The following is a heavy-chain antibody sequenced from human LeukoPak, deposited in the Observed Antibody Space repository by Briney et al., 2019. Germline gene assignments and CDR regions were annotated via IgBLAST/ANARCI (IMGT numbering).Heavy chain of an antibody. D-gene: IGHD6-13*01. CDR2: ISYDGSNE. CDR3: AREAARGQLVRLDYYYYYGMDV. CDR1: RFTFSSYG. Sequence: PGRSLRLSCAASRFTFSSYGMHWVRQAPGKGLEWVAVISYDGSNEYYADSVKGRFTISRDNSKNTLYLQMNSLRAEDTAVYYCAREAARGQLVRLDYYYYYGMDVWGQGTTVTVSS. V-gene: IGHV3-30*03. J-gene: IGHJ6*02.